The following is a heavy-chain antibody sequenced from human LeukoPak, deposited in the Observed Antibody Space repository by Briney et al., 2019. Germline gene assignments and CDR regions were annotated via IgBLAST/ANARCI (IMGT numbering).Heavy chain of an antibody. J-gene: IGHJ4*02. D-gene: IGHD1-14*01. CDR1: GFTFSSYA. Sequence: GGSLILSCAASGFTFSSYAMAWVPQAPGKGLEWVSSIISSSSYIYYADSVKGRFTISRDNAKNSLYLQMNSLRAEDTAVYYCARDVTGTTGFDYWGQGTLVTVSS. V-gene: IGHV3-21*01. CDR2: IISSSSYI. CDR3: ARDVTGTTGFDY.